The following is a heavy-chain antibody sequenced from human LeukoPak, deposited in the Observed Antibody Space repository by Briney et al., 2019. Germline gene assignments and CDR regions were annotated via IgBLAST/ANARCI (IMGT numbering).Heavy chain of an antibody. D-gene: IGHD6-19*01. V-gene: IGHV3-30*18. J-gene: IGHJ4*02. CDR2: ISYDGSNK. CDR3: AKDSQWLVRYFDS. Sequence: GGSLRLSCAASGFTFSSYGMHWVRQAPGKGLEWVAVISYDGSNKYYADSVKGRFTISRDNSKNTLYLQMNSLRAEDTAVYYCAKDSQWLVRYFDSWGQEPMVTVSS. CDR1: GFTFSSYG.